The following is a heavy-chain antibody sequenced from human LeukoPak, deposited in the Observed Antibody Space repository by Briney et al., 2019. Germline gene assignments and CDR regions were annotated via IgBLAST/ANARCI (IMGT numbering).Heavy chain of an antibody. CDR1: GGFISSYY. D-gene: IGHD2-2*01. J-gene: IGHJ4*02. CDR2: IYYSGST. CDR3: ASHSSTSCVNCFDY. Sequence: PSETLSLTCTVSGGFISSYYWSWIRQPPGKGLEWIGYIYYSGSTNYNPSLKSRVTISVDTSKNQFSLKLSSVTAADTAVYFCASHSSTSCVNCFDYWGQGTLVTVSS. V-gene: IGHV4-59*08.